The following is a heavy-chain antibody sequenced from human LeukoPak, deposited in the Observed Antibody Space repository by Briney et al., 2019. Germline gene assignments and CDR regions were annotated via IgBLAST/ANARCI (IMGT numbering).Heavy chain of an antibody. CDR1: GFTFSSYA. Sequence: GGSLRLSCAASGFTFSSYAMSWVRQAPGKGLEWVSAISGSGGSTYYADSVKGRFTISRDNSKDTLYLQMNGLRAEDTAVYYCAKDYMIVVGWAFDIWGQGTMVTVSS. J-gene: IGHJ3*02. CDR3: AKDYMIVVGWAFDI. CDR2: ISGSGGST. V-gene: IGHV3-23*01. D-gene: IGHD3-22*01.